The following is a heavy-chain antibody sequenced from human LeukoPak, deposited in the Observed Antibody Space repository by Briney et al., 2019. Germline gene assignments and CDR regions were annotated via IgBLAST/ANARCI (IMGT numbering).Heavy chain of an antibody. CDR3: ARGHYDVLAASYKWTPDY. Sequence: GGSLRLSCAASGFTFNTFNMNWVHQAPGKGLEWVSSITSGGDYIYYADSVKGRFTTSRDNAKNSLSLQLNSLRVEDTAVYYCARGHYDVLAASYKWTPDYWGQGTLVTVSS. CDR1: GFTFNTFN. J-gene: IGHJ4*02. V-gene: IGHV3-21*01. CDR2: ITSGGDYI. D-gene: IGHD3-9*01.